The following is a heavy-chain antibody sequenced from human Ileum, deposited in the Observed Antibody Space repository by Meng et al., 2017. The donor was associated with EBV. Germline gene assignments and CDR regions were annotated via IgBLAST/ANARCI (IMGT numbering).Heavy chain of an antibody. Sequence: QLVGSGVGLVRPGGSLRLSCAAAGFTLSSYTMNWVRQAAGKGLEWVSTFSGSGGNTYYADSVRGRFTISRDDSKNALYLQMTSLRAEDTAVYYCAKRRVAVAGDFDYWGQGTLVTVSS. CDR3: AKRRVAVAGDFDY. V-gene: IGHV3-23*04. J-gene: IGHJ4*02. CDR1: GFTLSSYT. D-gene: IGHD6-19*01. CDR2: FSGSGGNT.